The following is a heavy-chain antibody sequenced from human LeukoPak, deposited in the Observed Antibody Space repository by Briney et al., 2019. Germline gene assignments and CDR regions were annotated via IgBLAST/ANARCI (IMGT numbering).Heavy chain of an antibody. V-gene: IGHV3-53*01. CDR1: GFTFSRNG. J-gene: IGHJ4*02. D-gene: IGHD4/OR15-4a*01. CDR3: ARRAGAYSHPYDY. Sequence: PGGSLRLSCAASGFTFSRNGMTWVRQAPGKGLEWVSFIYSDNTHYSDSVKGRFTISRDNSKNTLYLQMNSLRAEDTAVYYCARRAGAYSHPYDYWGQGTLVTVSS. CDR2: IYSDNT.